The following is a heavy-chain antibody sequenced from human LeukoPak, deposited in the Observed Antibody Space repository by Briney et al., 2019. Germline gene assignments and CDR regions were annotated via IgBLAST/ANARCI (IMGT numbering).Heavy chain of an antibody. J-gene: IGHJ6*03. CDR1: GYTFTSYG. D-gene: IGHD3-9*01. Sequence: ASVKVSCKASGYTFTSYGISWVRQATGEGLEWMGWMKPDSGNSAYAQKFRGRATLSINSSINTAYMEVSSLGSDDTAVYFCARGTFDYDVVTGIHYYYMDVWGTGTTVTVSS. CDR3: ARGTFDYDVVTGIHYYYMDV. CDR2: MKPDSGNS. V-gene: IGHV1-8*03.